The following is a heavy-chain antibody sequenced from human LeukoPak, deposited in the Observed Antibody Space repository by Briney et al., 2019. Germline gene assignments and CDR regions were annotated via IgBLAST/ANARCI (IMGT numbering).Heavy chain of an antibody. V-gene: IGHV3-21*01. CDR2: ISSSSSYI. CDR3: ASSGSYRFDY. Sequence: GGSLRLSCAASGFTFSSYSMNWVRQAPGKGLEWVSSISSSSSYIYYADSVKGRFTVSRDNSKNPLSLQMNSLRDEDTAVYYCASSGSYRFDYWGQGTLVTVSS. D-gene: IGHD1-26*01. CDR1: GFTFSSYS. J-gene: IGHJ4*02.